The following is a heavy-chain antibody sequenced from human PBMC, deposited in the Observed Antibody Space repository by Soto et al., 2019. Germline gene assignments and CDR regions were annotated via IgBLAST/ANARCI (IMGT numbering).Heavy chain of an antibody. CDR1: GFTFNTYG. CDR2: IWHDGRNK. J-gene: IGHJ6*02. Sequence: QVQLVESGGGVVQPGGSLRLSCTTSGFTFNTYGMHWVRQAPGKGLEWVAIIWHDGRNKYYADSVKGRFTISRDNSKKTLYLQMNNLKADDTAVYYCARGDCTCSYCHSWPVNYGVDVWGQGTTVTVSS. CDR3: ARGDCTCSYCHSWPVNYGVDV. V-gene: IGHV3-33*08. D-gene: IGHD2-8*01.